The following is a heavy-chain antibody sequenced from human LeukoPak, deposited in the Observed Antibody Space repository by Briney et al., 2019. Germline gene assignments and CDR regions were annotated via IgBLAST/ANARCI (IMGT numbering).Heavy chain of an antibody. CDR2: INPSGGST. Sequence: ASVKVSCKASGYTFTSYYMHWVRQAPGQGLEWMGIINPSGGSTSYAQKLQGRVTMTTDTSTSTAYMELRSLRSDDTAVYYCARGSSGWHLDYWGQGTLVTVSS. CDR3: ARGSSGWHLDY. V-gene: IGHV1-46*01. D-gene: IGHD6-19*01. CDR1: GYTFTSYY. J-gene: IGHJ4*02.